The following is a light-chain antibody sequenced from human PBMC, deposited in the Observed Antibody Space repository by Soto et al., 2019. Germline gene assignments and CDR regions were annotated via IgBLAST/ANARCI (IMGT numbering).Light chain of an antibody. CDR2: DVS. CDR1: SSDVGGYNY. V-gene: IGLV2-14*01. CDR3: SSYTISSTVV. J-gene: IGLJ2*01. Sequence: QSALTQPASVSGSPGQSITISCTGTSSDVGGYNYVSWYQQHSGKAPKLMIYDVSNRPSGVSNRFSGSKSGNTASLTISGLQAEDEADYYCSSYTISSTVVFGGGTKLTV.